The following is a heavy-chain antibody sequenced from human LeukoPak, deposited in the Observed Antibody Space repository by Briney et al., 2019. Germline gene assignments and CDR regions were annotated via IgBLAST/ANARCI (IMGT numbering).Heavy chain of an antibody. J-gene: IGHJ4*02. CDR1: GYSFTSYW. D-gene: IGHD3-16*02. CDR3: ARLEGGVIVDY. CDR2: IDPSESYT. V-gene: IGHV5-10-1*01. Sequence: GESLKISCKGSGYSFTSYWITLVRQMPGKGLEWMGRIDPSESYTNYSPSFQGYVTISADKSITTAYLQWSSLKASDTAMYYCARLEGGVIVDYWGQGTLVTVSS.